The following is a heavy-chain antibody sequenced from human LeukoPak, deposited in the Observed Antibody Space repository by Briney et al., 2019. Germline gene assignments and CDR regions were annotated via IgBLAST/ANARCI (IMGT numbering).Heavy chain of an antibody. Sequence: ASVKVSCKASGYTFTGYYMRWVRQAPGQGLEWMGWINANSGGTNYAQKLQGRVTMTRDTSTSTAYMELSRLRSDDTAVYYCAVVEMATISSAFDSWGQGTMVTASS. V-gene: IGHV1-2*02. CDR2: INANSGGT. CDR1: GYTFTGYY. CDR3: AVVEMATISSAFDS. J-gene: IGHJ3*02. D-gene: IGHD5-24*01.